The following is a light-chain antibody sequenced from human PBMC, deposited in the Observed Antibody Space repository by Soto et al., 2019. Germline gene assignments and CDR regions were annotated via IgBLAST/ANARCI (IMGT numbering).Light chain of an antibody. CDR1: SSDVGAYNY. CDR3: SSFTSSNTVV. V-gene: IGLV2-14*01. CDR2: EVS. Sequence: QSALTQPASVSRSPGQSITISCTGTSSDVGAYNYVSWYQQHPGKAPKLMISEVSKRPSGVSNRFSGSKSGNTASLTISGIQDEYEAHYYCSSFTSSNTVVFGGGTKLTVL. J-gene: IGLJ2*01.